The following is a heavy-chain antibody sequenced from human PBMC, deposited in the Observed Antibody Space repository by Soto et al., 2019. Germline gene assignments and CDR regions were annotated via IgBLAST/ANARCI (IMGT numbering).Heavy chain of an antibody. Sequence: TQCVRYTVADGKIVSVGCCWSWNHQHPGKGLEWIGYIYYSGNTYYNPSLKSRVTISIDTSKNQFPLKLTSVPAADTAVYFCARVQYNGYQFHYWGQGTLVPVSP. CDR1: DGKIVSVGCC. J-gene: IGHJ4*02. CDR2: IYYSGNT. D-gene: IGHD5-12*01. V-gene: IGHV4-31*03. CDR3: ARVQYNGYQFHY.